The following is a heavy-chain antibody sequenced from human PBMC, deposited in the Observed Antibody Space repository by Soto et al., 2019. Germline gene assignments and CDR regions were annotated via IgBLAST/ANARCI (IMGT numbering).Heavy chain of an antibody. CDR3: ARRPTTGTTRVPYYYYGMDV. D-gene: IGHD1-1*01. CDR1: GGTFSSYA. J-gene: IGHJ6*02. CDR2: IIPIFGTA. V-gene: IGHV1-69*12. Sequence: QVQLVQSGAEVKKPGSSVKVSCKASGGTFSSYAISWVRQAPGQGLEWMGGIIPIFGTANYAQKFQGRVTITADESTSTAYMELSSLRSEDTAVYYCARRPTTGTTRVPYYYYGMDVWGQGTTVTVSS.